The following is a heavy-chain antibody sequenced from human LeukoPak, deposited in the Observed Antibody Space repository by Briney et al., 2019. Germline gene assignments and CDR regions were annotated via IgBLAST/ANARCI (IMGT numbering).Heavy chain of an antibody. Sequence: GGSLRLSCAASGFTFSSYSMNWVRQAPGKGLEWVSSISSSSSYIYYADSVKGRFTISRDNAKNSLYLQMNSLRAEDTAVYYCARMATIMVYYYYMDVWGKGTTVAVSS. CDR1: GFTFSSYS. CDR2: ISSSSSYI. J-gene: IGHJ6*03. V-gene: IGHV3-21*01. D-gene: IGHD5-24*01. CDR3: ARMATIMVYYYYMDV.